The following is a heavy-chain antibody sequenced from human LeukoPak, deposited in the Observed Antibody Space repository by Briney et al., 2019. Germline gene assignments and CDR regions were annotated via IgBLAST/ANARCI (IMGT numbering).Heavy chain of an antibody. Sequence: GGSLRLSSAASGFTFSSYAMSWVRQAPGKGLEWVSAISGSGGSTYYADSVKGRFTISRDNSKNTLYLQMNSLRAEDTAVYYCARDREDCSGGSCYANRFDPWGQGTLVTVSS. J-gene: IGHJ5*02. V-gene: IGHV3-23*01. CDR2: ISGSGGST. CDR1: GFTFSSYA. D-gene: IGHD2-15*01. CDR3: ARDREDCSGGSCYANRFDP.